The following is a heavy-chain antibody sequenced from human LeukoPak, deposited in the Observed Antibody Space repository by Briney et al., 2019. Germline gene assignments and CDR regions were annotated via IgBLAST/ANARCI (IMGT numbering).Heavy chain of an antibody. CDR2: IYYSGST. J-gene: IGHJ3*02. D-gene: IGHD6-19*01. V-gene: IGHV4-59*01. Sequence: PSETLSLTCTVSGDSISAYYWSWIRQPPGKGLEWIGYIYYSGSTNYIPSLKRRATISVVTSKNQFSLRLSSVTAADTAVYYCARVLARGMAVAGDAFDIWGQGTMVTVSS. CDR3: ARVLARGMAVAGDAFDI. CDR1: GDSISAYY.